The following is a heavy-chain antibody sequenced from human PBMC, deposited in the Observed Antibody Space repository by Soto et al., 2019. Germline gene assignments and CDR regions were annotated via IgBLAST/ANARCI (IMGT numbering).Heavy chain of an antibody. CDR3: ARATYYYDSSGYYPGGLDY. CDR1: GGSISSYY. Sequence: TLSLTCTVSGGSISSYYWSWIRQPPGKGLEWIGYIYYSGSTNYNPSLKSRVTISVDTSKNQFSLKLSSVTAADTAVYYCARATYYYDSSGYYPGGLDYWGQGTLVTVSS. D-gene: IGHD3-22*01. CDR2: IYYSGST. J-gene: IGHJ4*02. V-gene: IGHV4-59*01.